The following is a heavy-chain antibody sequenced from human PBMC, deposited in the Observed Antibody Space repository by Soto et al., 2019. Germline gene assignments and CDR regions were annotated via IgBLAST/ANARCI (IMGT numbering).Heavy chain of an antibody. Sequence: ASVKVSCKVSGYTLTELSMHWVRQAPGKGLEWMGGFDHEDGETIYAQKFQGRVTMTEDTSTDTAYMALSSLRSEDTAVYYCATDRPPTIQLWAGDYYYGMDVWGQGTTVTVSS. CDR1: GYTLTELS. V-gene: IGHV1-24*01. D-gene: IGHD5-18*01. J-gene: IGHJ6*02. CDR3: ATDRPPTIQLWAGDYYYGMDV. CDR2: FDHEDGET.